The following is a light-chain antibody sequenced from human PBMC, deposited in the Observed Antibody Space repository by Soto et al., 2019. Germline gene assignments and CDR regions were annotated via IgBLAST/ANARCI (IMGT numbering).Light chain of an antibody. Sequence: QSVLTQPASISGSPGQSIAISCTGTSSDVGAYNYVSWYQQHPGKAPKLIIFDVTNRPSGVSTRFSGSKSGDTASLTISGLQAEDEADYYCSSYTTRTTQVFGGGTKLTVL. CDR1: SSDVGAYNY. CDR2: DVT. CDR3: SSYTTRTTQV. V-gene: IGLV2-14*03. J-gene: IGLJ2*01.